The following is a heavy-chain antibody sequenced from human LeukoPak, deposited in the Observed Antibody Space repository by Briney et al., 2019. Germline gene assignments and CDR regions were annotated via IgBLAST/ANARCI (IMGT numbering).Heavy chain of an antibody. V-gene: IGHV4-39*01. J-gene: IGHJ5*02. D-gene: IGHD4-17*01. Sequence: SETLSLTCTVSGGSISSSSYYWGWIRQPPGGGLEWIGSIYYSGSTHYNPSLKSRVSISVDTSKNQFSLKLSSVTAADTAVYYCARNATVTTLKRAYNWFGPWGQGTLVTVSS. CDR3: ARNATVTTLKRAYNWFGP. CDR1: GGSISSSSYY. CDR2: IYYSGST.